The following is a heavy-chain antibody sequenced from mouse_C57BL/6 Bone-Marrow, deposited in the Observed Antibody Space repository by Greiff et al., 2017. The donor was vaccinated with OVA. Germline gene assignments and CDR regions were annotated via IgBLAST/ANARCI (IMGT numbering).Heavy chain of an antibody. J-gene: IGHJ3*01. D-gene: IGHD1-1*01. Sequence: QVQLQQSGAELARPGASVKLSCKASGYTFTSYGISWVKQRTGQGLEWIGEIYPRSGNTYYNEKFKGKATLTADKSSSTAYMELRSLTSEDSAVYFCARDTNYYGSPYWGQGTLVTVSA. CDR2: IYPRSGNT. CDR3: ARDTNYYGSPY. CDR1: GYTFTSYG. V-gene: IGHV1-81*01.